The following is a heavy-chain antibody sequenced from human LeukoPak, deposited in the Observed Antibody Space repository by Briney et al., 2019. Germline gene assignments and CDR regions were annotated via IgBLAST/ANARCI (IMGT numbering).Heavy chain of an antibody. D-gene: IGHD6-19*01. Sequence: GRSLRLSCAASGFTFSSYVMHWVRQAPGKGLEWVAVISYDGSNKYYADSVKGRFTISRDNSKNTVYLQMNSLRPEDTAVYYCARVPSSGWYLRSYFDYWGQGTLVTVSS. V-gene: IGHV3-30-3*01. CDR1: GFTFSSYV. CDR3: ARVPSSGWYLRSYFDY. J-gene: IGHJ4*02. CDR2: ISYDGSNK.